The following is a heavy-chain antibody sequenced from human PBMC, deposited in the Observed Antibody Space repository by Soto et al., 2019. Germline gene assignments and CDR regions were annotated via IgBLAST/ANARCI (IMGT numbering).Heavy chain of an antibody. Sequence: GESLKISCKGSGYSFTSYWIGWVRQMPGKGLEWMGIIYPGDSDTRYSPSFQGQVTISADKSISTAYLQWSSLKASDTAMYYCARGVGTYYYDSSGNHGVLGMDVWGQGTTVTVSS. CDR3: ARGVGTYYYDSSGNHGVLGMDV. D-gene: IGHD3-22*01. CDR2: IYPGDSDT. J-gene: IGHJ6*02. V-gene: IGHV5-51*01. CDR1: GYSFTSYW.